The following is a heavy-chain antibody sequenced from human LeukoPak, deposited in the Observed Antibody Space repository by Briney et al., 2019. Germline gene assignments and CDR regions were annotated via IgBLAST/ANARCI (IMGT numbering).Heavy chain of an antibody. D-gene: IGHD2-2*01. CDR3: ARGFVVVPAAILGWFDP. CDR1: GYTFTIYG. J-gene: IGHJ5*02. V-gene: IGHV1-18*01. CDR2: ISAYNGNT. Sequence: ASVTVPFTASGYTFTIYGISWVRQAPGQGLEWMGWISAYNGNTNYAQKLQGRVTMTTDTSTSTAYMELRSLRSDDTAVYYCARGFVVVPAAILGWFDPWGQGTLVTVSS.